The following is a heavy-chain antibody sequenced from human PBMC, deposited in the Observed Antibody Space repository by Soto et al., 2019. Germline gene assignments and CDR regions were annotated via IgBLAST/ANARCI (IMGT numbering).Heavy chain of an antibody. V-gene: IGHV3-30*18. D-gene: IGHD3-10*01. CDR1: GFTFSSYG. J-gene: IGHJ6*02. CDR2: ISYDGSNK. CDR3: AKGSTWFGELLSASYYYYGMDV. Sequence: QVQLVESGGGVVQPGRSLRLSCAASGFTFSSYGMHWVRQAPGKGLEWVAVISYDGSNKYYADSVKGRFTISRDNSKNTLYLQMNSLRAEDTAVYYCAKGSTWFGELLSASYYYYGMDVWGQGTTVTVSS.